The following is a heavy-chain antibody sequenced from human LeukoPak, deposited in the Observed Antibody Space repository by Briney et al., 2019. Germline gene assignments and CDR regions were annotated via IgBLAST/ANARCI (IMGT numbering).Heavy chain of an antibody. Sequence: GRSLRLSCAASGFTFSSYGMHWVRQAPGKGLEWVSSISSSSSYIYYADSVKGRFTISRDNAKNSLYLQMNSLRAEDTAVYYCARDLRVRGVIITGWYFDLWGRGTLVTVSS. CDR1: GFTFSSYG. CDR2: ISSSSSYI. V-gene: IGHV3-21*01. J-gene: IGHJ2*01. D-gene: IGHD3-10*01. CDR3: ARDLRVRGVIITGWYFDL.